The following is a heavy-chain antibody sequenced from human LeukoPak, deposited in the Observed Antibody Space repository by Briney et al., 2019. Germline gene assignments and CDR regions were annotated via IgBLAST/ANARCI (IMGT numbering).Heavy chain of an antibody. V-gene: IGHV3-33*01. Sequence: GGSLRLSCAVSGFTFSRYGMHWVSQAPGKGLEWVAVIWDDGSNEFYADSVQGRFTISRDNSKNTLYLQMNSLRVEDTAVYYCARDLTKLIEYWGQGTLVTVSS. CDR3: ARDLTKLIEY. D-gene: IGHD4/OR15-4a*01. CDR1: GFTFSRYG. J-gene: IGHJ4*02. CDR2: IWDDGSNE.